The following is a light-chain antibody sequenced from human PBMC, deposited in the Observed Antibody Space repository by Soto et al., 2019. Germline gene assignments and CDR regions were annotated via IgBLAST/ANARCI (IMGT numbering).Light chain of an antibody. CDR1: QSVTSNY. CDR3: QQSNNWPRT. Sequence: EIVLTQSPATLSLSPGERAALSCRASQSVTSNYLAWYQQTPGQAPRLLFFGASIRATGIPDRFSGSGSGTDFTLTISSLEPEDFAVYYCQQSNNWPRTFGQGTKVDIK. J-gene: IGKJ1*01. V-gene: IGKV3D-20*02. CDR2: GAS.